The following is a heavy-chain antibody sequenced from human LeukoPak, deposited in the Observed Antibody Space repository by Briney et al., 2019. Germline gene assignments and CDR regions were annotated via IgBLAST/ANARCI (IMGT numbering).Heavy chain of an antibody. CDR1: GDSISSSNW. D-gene: IGHD3-10*01. J-gene: IGHJ3*02. CDR2: IYYSGST. CDR3: GTLLYGSGSYPTRDDAFDI. Sequence: SGTLPLTCAVSGDSISSSNWWSWVRQPPGKALEWIGCIYYSGSTNYNPSLKSRVTISLDTSKNQFSLKLSSVIAADTAVYYCGTLLYGSGSYPTRDDAFDIWGQGTMVTVSS. V-gene: IGHV4-4*02.